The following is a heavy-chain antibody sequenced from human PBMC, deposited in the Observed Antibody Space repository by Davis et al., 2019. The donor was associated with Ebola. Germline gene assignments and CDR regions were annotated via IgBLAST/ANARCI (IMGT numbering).Heavy chain of an antibody. CDR3: ARRVATTGWYNHYGMDV. CDR1: GGSITSYY. D-gene: IGHD6-19*01. V-gene: IGHV4-59*01. CDR2: VSYTGTT. J-gene: IGHJ6*02. Sequence: PSETLSLTCTVSGGSITSYYWNWIRQPPGKGLEWIGYVSYTGTTTYNPSLKSRVTITVTTSRSQFSLKLNSVTAADTAVYYCARRVATTGWYNHYGMDVWGQGTTVTVSS.